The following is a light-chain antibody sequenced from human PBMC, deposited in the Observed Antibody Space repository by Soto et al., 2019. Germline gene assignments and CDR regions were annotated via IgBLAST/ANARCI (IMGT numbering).Light chain of an antibody. CDR3: QQYYIYAT. CDR1: QTISNY. CDR2: RSS. J-gene: IGKJ1*01. V-gene: IGKV1-5*03. Sequence: DIQMTQSPSTLSASVGDRVTITCRASQTISNYLTWYQQRPGKAHKLLIYRSSILQNGVPSRFSGSGSGTEFTLTISILQPDDFATYYCQQYYIYATFGQGTRVEI.